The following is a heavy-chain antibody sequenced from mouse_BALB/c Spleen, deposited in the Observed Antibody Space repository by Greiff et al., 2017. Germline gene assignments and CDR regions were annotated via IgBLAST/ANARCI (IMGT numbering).Heavy chain of an antibody. CDR1: GFSLTSYG. D-gene: IGHD2-4*01. CDR3: ARMLYDYDPLYAMDY. V-gene: IGHV2-4-1*01. CDR2: IWSGGST. Sequence: VMLVESGPGLVQPSQSLSITCTVSGFSLTSYGVHWVRQSPGKGLEWLGVIWSGGSTDYNAAFISRLSISKDNSKSQVFFKMNSLQADDTAIYYCARMLYDYDPLYAMDYWGQGTSVTVSS. J-gene: IGHJ4*01.